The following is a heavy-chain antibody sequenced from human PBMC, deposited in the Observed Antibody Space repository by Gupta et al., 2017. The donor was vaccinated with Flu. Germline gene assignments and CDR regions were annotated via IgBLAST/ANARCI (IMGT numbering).Heavy chain of an antibody. J-gene: IGHJ4*02. CDR2: ISASSSHI. D-gene: IGHD6-19*01. CDR1: GFTFSAYS. CDR3: ARDFSGCDY. Sequence: EVQLVESGGGLVKPGGSLRLSCATSGFTFSAYSMNWVRQAPGKGLEWISLISASSSHIYYADSVKGRFTISRDNAKNSLYLQMNSLRAEDTAVYYCARDFSGCDYWGQGTLVTVSS. V-gene: IGHV3-21*02.